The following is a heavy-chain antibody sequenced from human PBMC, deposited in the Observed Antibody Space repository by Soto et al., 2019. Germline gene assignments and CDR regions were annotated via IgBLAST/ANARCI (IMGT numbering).Heavy chain of an antibody. D-gene: IGHD6-19*01. CDR1: AGSFSHYY. CDR3: ARGGSSDWQVALDI. CDR2: IKHSGSS. J-gene: IGHJ3*02. Sequence: SETLSLTCAVYAGSFSHYYWNWIRQSPGKGLEWIGKIKHSGSSNYNPSLRSRVSISVDISKNQFSLRLTSVTAADTAVYYCARGGSSDWQVALDIWGQGTMVTVSS. V-gene: IGHV4-34*01.